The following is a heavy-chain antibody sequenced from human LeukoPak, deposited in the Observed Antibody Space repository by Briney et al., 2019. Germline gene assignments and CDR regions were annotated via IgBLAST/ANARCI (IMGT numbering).Heavy chain of an antibody. J-gene: IGHJ4*02. V-gene: IGHV3-23*01. CDR3: ARRSGEGYFDS. D-gene: IGHD1-26*01. CDR1: GFTFSSYA. Sequence: GGSLRLSCAASGFTFSSYAMSWVRQAPGKGLEWVSAISGSGGSTYYADSVQGRFTISRDNSRNTLYLQMNFLRAEDTAVYYCARRSGEGYFDSWGQGTLVTVSS. CDR2: ISGSGGST.